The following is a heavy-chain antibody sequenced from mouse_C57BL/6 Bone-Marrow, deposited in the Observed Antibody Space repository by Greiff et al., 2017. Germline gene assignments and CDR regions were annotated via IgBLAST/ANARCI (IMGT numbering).Heavy chain of an antibody. V-gene: IGHV1-64*01. CDR3: ARGRLRGYAMDY. CDR1: GYTFTSYW. D-gene: IGHD2-4*01. CDR2: IHPNSGST. Sequence: QVQLQQPGAELVKPGASVKLSCKASGYTFTSYWMHWVKQRPGQGLEWIGMIHPNSGSTNYNEKFKSKATLTVDKSSSTAYMQLISLTSEDSAVYYCARGRLRGYAMDYWGQGTSVTVSS. J-gene: IGHJ4*01.